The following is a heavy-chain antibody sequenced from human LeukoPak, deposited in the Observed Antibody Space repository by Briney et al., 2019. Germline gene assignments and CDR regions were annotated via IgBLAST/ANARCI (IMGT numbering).Heavy chain of an antibody. D-gene: IGHD2-15*01. J-gene: IGHJ4*02. CDR1: GYSISSGYY. Sequence: PSETLSLTCTVSGYSISSGYYWGWIRQPPGKGLEWIGSIYHSGSTYYNPSLKSRVTISVDTSKNQFSMKLSSVTAADTAVYYCARGAQYCSGGSCQSPIDYWGQGTLVTVSS. CDR3: ARGAQYCSGGSCQSPIDY. CDR2: IYHSGST. V-gene: IGHV4-38-2*02.